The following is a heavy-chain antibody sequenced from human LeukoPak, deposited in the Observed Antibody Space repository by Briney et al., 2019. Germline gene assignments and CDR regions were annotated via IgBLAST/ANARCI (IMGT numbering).Heavy chain of an antibody. CDR1: GFTFSSYS. J-gene: IGHJ5*02. CDR3: ARSGTYPSIAVAGTVWFDP. CDR2: ISSSSSYI. V-gene: IGHV3-21*01. D-gene: IGHD6-19*01. Sequence: GGSLRLSCAASGFTFSSYSMNWVRQAPGKGLEWVSSISSSSSYIYYADSVKGRFTISRDNAKNSLYLQMNSLRAEDTAVYYCARSGTYPSIAVAGTVWFDPWGQGTLVTVSS.